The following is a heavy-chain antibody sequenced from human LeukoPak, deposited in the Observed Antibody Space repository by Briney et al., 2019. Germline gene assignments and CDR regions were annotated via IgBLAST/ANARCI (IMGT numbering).Heavy chain of an antibody. J-gene: IGHJ4*02. V-gene: IGHV4-34*01. CDR3: ARVGTPGCVDF. Sequence: SETLSLTCAVYGGSFSGYYWSWIRQPPGKGLEWIGEINHSGSTNYNPSLKSRVTISVDTSKNQFSLKLSSVTAADTAVYYCARVGTPGCVDFWGQGTLVTVSS. CDR2: INHSGST. D-gene: IGHD1-14*01. CDR1: GGSFSGYY.